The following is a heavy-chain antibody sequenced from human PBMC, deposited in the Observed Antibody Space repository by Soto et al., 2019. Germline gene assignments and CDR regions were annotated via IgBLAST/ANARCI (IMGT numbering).Heavy chain of an antibody. D-gene: IGHD1-26*01. V-gene: IGHV1-46*01. CDR2: INPSGGST. CDR1: GYTFTSYY. Sequence: QVQLVQSGAEVKKPGASVKGSCKASGYTFTSYYMHWVRQAPGQGLEWMGIINPSGGSTSYAQKFQGRVTMTRDTSTSTVYMELSSLRSEDTAVYYCARTGAVEHYFDYWGQGTLVTVSS. CDR3: ARTGAVEHYFDY. J-gene: IGHJ4*02.